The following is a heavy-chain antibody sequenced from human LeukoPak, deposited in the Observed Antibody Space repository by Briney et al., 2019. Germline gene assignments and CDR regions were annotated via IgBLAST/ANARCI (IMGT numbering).Heavy chain of an antibody. CDR2: ISWNSGTI. J-gene: IGHJ1*01. D-gene: IGHD6-19*01. CDR3: ARAYKDRSLAGKKEFFQH. Sequence: GRSLRLSCAASGFTFDNYAMNWVRQVPGKGLEWISLISWNSGTIGYADSVKGRFTISRDNANNFLYLQMNSLRAEDTALYYCARAYKDRSLAGKKEFFQHWGQGTLVTVSS. CDR1: GFTFDNYA. V-gene: IGHV3-9*01.